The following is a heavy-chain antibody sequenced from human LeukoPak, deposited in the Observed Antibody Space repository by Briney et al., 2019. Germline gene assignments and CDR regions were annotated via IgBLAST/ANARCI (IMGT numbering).Heavy chain of an antibody. CDR2: INPNGGGT. V-gene: IGHV1-2*06. Sequence: ASVKVSCKASGYTFTGYYMHWVRQAPGQGLEWMGRINPNGGGTNYAQKFQGRVTMTRDTSISTAYMELSRLRSDDTAVYYCARDQGYYGSGASPWFDPWGQGTLVTVSS. J-gene: IGHJ5*02. D-gene: IGHD3-10*01. CDR1: GYTFTGYY. CDR3: ARDQGYYGSGASPWFDP.